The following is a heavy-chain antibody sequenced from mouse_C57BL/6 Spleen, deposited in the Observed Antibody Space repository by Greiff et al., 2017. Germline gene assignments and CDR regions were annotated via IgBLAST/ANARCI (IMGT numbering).Heavy chain of an antibody. CDR3: ARQRVSGDYDVWYFDV. CDR1: GFTFSSYG. Sequence: EVQLVESGGDLVKPGGSLKLSCAASGFTFSSYGMSWVRQTPDKRLEWVATISSGGSYTYYPDSVKGRFTISRDNAKNALYLQMSSLKSEDTAMYYCARQRVSGDYDVWYFDVWGTGTTVTVSS. J-gene: IGHJ1*03. D-gene: IGHD2-4*01. V-gene: IGHV5-6*01. CDR2: ISSGGSYT.